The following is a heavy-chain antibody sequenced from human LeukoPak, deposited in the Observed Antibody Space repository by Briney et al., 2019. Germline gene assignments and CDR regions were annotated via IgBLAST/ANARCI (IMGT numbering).Heavy chain of an antibody. D-gene: IGHD1-26*01. CDR1: GYTFTSYG. V-gene: IGHV1-18*01. CDR3: ARDGLMISGSYPYFDY. Sequence: GASVKVSCKASGYTFTSYGISWVRQARGQGIEWMGWISAYNGNTNYAQKRQGRVTMTTDTSTRTAYMELRSLRSDDTAVYYCARDGLMISGSYPYFDYWGQGTLVTVSS. CDR2: ISAYNGNT. J-gene: IGHJ4*02.